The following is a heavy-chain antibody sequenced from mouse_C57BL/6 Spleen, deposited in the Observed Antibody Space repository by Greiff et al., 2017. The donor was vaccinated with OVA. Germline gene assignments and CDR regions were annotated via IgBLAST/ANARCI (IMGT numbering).Heavy chain of an antibody. V-gene: IGHV5-9-1*02. CDR1: GFTFSSYA. D-gene: IGHD1-1*01. Sequence: EVQGVESGEGLVKPGGSLKLSCAASGFTFSSYAMSWVRQTPEKRLEWVAYISSGGDYIYYADTVKGRFTISRDNARNTLYLQMSSLKSEDTAMYYCTRGGYYGSSDWYFDVWGTGTTVTVSS. CDR2: ISSGGDYI. CDR3: TRGGYYGSSDWYFDV. J-gene: IGHJ1*03.